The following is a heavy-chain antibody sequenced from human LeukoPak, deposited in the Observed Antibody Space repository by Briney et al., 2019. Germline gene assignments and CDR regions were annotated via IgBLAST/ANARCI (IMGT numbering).Heavy chain of an antibody. J-gene: IGHJ4*02. Sequence: ASVKVSCKVSGYTLTEISMHWVRQAPGKGLEWMGGFDPEYGETIYAQKFQGRVTMTEDTSTDTAYMELSSLRSEDMAVYYCARAYYYDSSGYYFFDYWGQGTLVTVSS. CDR2: FDPEYGET. CDR1: GYTLTEIS. CDR3: ARAYYYDSSGYYFFDY. D-gene: IGHD3-22*01. V-gene: IGHV1-24*01.